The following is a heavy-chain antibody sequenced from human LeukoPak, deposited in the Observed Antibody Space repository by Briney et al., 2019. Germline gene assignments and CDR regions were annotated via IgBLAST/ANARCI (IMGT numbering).Heavy chain of an antibody. D-gene: IGHD2-15*01. J-gene: IGHJ5*02. CDR2: INHSGST. CDR3: TRGPHFGNCSGGSCYSSNWFDP. V-gene: IGHV4-34*01. CDR1: GGSFSGYY. Sequence: SETLSLTCAVYGGSFSGYYWSWIRQPPGKGLEWIGEINHSGSTNYNPSLKSRVTISVDTSKNQFSLKLSSVTAADTAVYYCTRGPHFGNCSGGSCYSSNWFDPWGQGTLVTVSS.